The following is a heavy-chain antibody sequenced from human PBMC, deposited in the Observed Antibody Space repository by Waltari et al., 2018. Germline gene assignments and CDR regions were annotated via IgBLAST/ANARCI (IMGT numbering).Heavy chain of an antibody. D-gene: IGHD6-19*01. CDR3: ARVTARDSSGWYTFDY. CDR2: IYYRGST. Sequence: QVQLQESGPGLVKPSETLSLTCTVSGGSISSYYWSWIRQPPGKGLEWIGYIYYRGSTNYDPSLKSRVTISVDTSTNQFSLKLSSVTAADTAVYYCARVTARDSSGWYTFDYWGQGTLVTVSS. CDR1: GGSISSYY. J-gene: IGHJ4*02. V-gene: IGHV4-59*01.